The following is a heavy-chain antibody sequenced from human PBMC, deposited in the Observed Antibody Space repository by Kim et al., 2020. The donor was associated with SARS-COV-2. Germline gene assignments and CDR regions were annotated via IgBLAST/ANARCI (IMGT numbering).Heavy chain of an antibody. Sequence: IGYAESVKGRFTISRDNAKNSLYLQMNSLRAEDTALYYCATGYSYGYGMDVWGQGTTVTVSS. CDR2: I. CDR3: ATGYSYGYGMDV. D-gene: IGHD5-18*01. J-gene: IGHJ6*02. V-gene: IGHV3-9*01.